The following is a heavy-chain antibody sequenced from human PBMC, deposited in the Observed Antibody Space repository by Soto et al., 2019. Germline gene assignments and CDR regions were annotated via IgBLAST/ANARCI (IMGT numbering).Heavy chain of an antibody. J-gene: IGHJ6*02. V-gene: IGHV4-34*01. Sequence: PSETLSLTCAVYGGSFSGYYWSWIRQPPGKGLEWIGEINHSGSTNYNPSLKSRVTISVDTSKNQFSLKLSSVTAADTAVYYCARVNFWSGFYYYYGMDVWGQGTTVTAP. CDR2: INHSGST. D-gene: IGHD3-3*01. CDR1: GGSFSGYY. CDR3: ARVNFWSGFYYYYGMDV.